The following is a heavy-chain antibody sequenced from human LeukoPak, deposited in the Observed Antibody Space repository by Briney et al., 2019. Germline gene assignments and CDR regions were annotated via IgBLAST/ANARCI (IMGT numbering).Heavy chain of an antibody. V-gene: IGHV3-11*01. CDR1: GFTFSDYY. J-gene: IGHJ4*02. Sequence: GGSLRLSCEASGFTFSDYYMSWIRQAPGKGLEWVSYISSSGSTIYYADSVKGRFTISRDNAKNSLYLQMNSLRAEDTAVYYCASPHSSSWPIFDYWGQGTLVTVSS. CDR3: ASPHSSSWPIFDY. CDR2: ISSSGSTI. D-gene: IGHD6-13*01.